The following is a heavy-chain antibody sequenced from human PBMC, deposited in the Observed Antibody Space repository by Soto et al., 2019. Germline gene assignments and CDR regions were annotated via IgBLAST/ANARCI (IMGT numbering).Heavy chain of an antibody. V-gene: IGHV3-53*01. Sequence: GGSLRLSCAASGFTVSSNYMSWVRQAPGKGLEWVSVIYSGGSTYYADSVKGRFTISRDNAKNTLYLQMNSLRAEDTAVYYCARVGPRVAYYYYYYGMDVWGQGTTVTVSS. D-gene: IGHD2-21*01. J-gene: IGHJ6*02. CDR1: GFTVSSNY. CDR2: IYSGGST. CDR3: ARVGPRVAYYYYYYGMDV.